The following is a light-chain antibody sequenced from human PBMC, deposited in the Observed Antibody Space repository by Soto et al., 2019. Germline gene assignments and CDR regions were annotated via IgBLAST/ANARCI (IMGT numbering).Light chain of an antibody. CDR1: QDIINY. CDR3: QQYNNWPPWT. V-gene: IGKV1-9*01. CDR2: AAS. Sequence: DIQLTQSPSFLSASVGDRVTITCRASQDIINYLAWYQQKPGKAPKLLIYAASTLQSGVPSRFSGSGSGTEFTLTISSLQPEDFAVYYCQQYNNWPPWTFGQGTKVDIK. J-gene: IGKJ1*01.